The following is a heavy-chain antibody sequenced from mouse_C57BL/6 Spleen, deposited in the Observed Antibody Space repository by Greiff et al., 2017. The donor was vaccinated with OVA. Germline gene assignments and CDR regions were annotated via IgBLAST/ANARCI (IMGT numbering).Heavy chain of an antibody. CDR1: GYTFTDYN. V-gene: IGHV1-18*01. CDR2: INPNNGGT. CDR3: ARGAAY. J-gene: IGHJ3*01. Sequence: VQLKESGPELVKPGASVKIPCKASGYTFTDYNMDWVKQSHGKSLEWIGDINPNNGGTIYNQKFKGKATLTVDKSSSTAYMELRSLTSEDTAVYYCARGAAYWGQGTLVTVSA.